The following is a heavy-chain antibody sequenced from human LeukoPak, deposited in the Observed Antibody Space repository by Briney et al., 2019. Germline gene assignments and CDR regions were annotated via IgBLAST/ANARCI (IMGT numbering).Heavy chain of an antibody. D-gene: IGHD2-21*02. J-gene: IGHJ3*02. CDR3: ARDRSYCGGDCYNHDAFDI. CDR2: INAGNGNT. Sequence: ASVKVSCKASGYTFTSYAMHWVRQAPGQRLEWMGWINAGNGNTKYSQKFQGRVTITRDTSASTAYMELSSLRSEDTAVYYCARDRSYCGGDCYNHDAFDIWGQGTMVTVSS. V-gene: IGHV1-3*01. CDR1: GYTFTSYA.